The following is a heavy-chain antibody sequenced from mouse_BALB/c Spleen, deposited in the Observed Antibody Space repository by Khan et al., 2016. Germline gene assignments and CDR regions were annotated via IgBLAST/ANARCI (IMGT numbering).Heavy chain of an antibody. Sequence: EVKLLESGGGLVQPGGSLKLSCAASGFDFSRYWMSWVRQAPGKGLEWIGEINPDSSTINYTTSLKDKFIISRDNAQNTLYLQMSKVRSEDTALYYCARLGYYDTMDYWGQGTSVTVAT. CDR1: GFDFSRYW. J-gene: IGHJ4*01. D-gene: IGHD2-2*01. V-gene: IGHV4-1*02. CDR2: INPDSSTI. CDR3: ARLGYYDTMDY.